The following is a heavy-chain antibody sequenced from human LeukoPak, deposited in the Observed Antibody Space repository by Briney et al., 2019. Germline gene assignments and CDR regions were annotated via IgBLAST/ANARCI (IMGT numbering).Heavy chain of an antibody. J-gene: IGHJ4*02. D-gene: IGHD2-21*01. CDR3: AKAPVTSCRGAYCYPFDS. Sequence: GGSLRLSCAASGFTFSTYGMSWVRQAPGKGLEWVSAISNNGGYTYYAASVKGRFTISRDNSKNTLYLQMNSLRAEDAAVYFCAKAPVTSCRGAYCYPFDSWGQGTLVTVSS. CDR2: ISNNGGYT. V-gene: IGHV3-23*01. CDR1: GFTFSTYG.